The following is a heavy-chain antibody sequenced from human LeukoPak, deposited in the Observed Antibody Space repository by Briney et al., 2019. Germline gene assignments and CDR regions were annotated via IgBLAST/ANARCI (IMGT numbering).Heavy chain of an antibody. CDR3: ARDRDTAMVFPFDY. CDR2: INQDGSEK. CDR1: GFTFSKYW. D-gene: IGHD5-18*01. V-gene: IGHV3-7*01. J-gene: IGHJ4*02. Sequence: PGGSLRLSCAASGFTFSKYWMNWVRQAPGKGLEWVANINQDGSEKHYVDSVKGRFTISRDNAKNSLFLQMNSLRAGDTAVYYCARDRDTAMVFPFDYWGQGTLVTVSS.